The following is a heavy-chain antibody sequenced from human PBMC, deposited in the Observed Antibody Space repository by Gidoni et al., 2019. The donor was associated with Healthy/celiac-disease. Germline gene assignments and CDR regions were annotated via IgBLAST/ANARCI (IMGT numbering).Heavy chain of an antibody. CDR3: ARGRFLEWFRLVDY. V-gene: IGHV4-31*03. CDR2: IYYSGST. J-gene: IGHJ4*02. D-gene: IGHD3-3*01. Sequence: QVQLQESGPGLVKPSQTLSLTCPVSGGSISSGGYYWSWIRQHPGKGLEWIGYIYYSGSTYYNPSLKSRVNISVDTSKNQFSRKLSSVTAADTAVYYCARGRFLEWFRLVDYWGQGTLVTVSS. CDR1: GGSISSGGYY.